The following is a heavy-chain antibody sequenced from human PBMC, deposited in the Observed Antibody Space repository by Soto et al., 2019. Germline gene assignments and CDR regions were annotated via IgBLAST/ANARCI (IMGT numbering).Heavy chain of an antibody. D-gene: IGHD1-1*01. CDR2: INKDGSTT. CDR3: VRLLDRDL. V-gene: IGHV3-74*01. J-gene: IGHJ2*01. Sequence: EEQLVESGGGLVQPGGSLRLSCAASGFTFSNFWMHWVRQGPGKGLVWVSRINKDGSTTDYAESVKGRFTISRDNGKNTVYLQMNSRGAEDTAVYYCVRLLDRDLWGRGTLVTVSS. CDR1: GFTFSNFW.